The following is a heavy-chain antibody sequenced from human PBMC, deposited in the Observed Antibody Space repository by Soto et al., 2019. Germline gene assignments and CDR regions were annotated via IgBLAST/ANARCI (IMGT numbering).Heavy chain of an antibody. V-gene: IGHV3-30-3*01. CDR1: GFTFSSYA. D-gene: IGHD3-22*01. CDR3: ARDPYYYDSSGYYYVPYYYYGMDV. Sequence: GGSLRLSCAASGFTFSSYAMHWVRQAPGKGLEWVAVISYDGSNKYYADSVKGRFTISRDNSKNTLYLQMNSLRAEDKAVYYCARDPYYYDSSGYYYVPYYYYGMDVWGQGTTVTVSS. CDR2: ISYDGSNK. J-gene: IGHJ6*02.